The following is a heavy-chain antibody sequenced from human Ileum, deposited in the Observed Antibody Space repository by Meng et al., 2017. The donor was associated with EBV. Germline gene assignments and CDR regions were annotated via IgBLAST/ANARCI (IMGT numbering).Heavy chain of an antibody. CDR3: ASSDYYRSDY. Sequence: VQLQGSVPGLWQPPGTLSLTCTVSVASLNNDNWWSWVRQPPGKGLEWIGEIYHRGSTNYNPSLKSRVTISMDKSTNLFSLKVTSVTAADTAVYYCASSDYYRSDYWGQGTLVTVSS. V-gene: IGHV4-4*03. D-gene: IGHD3-22*01. CDR1: VASLNNDNW. J-gene: IGHJ4*02. CDR2: IYHRGST.